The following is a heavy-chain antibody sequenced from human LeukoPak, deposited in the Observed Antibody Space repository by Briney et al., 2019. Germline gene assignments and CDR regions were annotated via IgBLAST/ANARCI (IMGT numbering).Heavy chain of an antibody. CDR3: GRGQPSYSSSIDY. CDR2: IRYDGGNK. D-gene: IGHD6-6*01. J-gene: IGHJ4*02. Sequence: GGSLRLSCAASGFIFSSYGMHWVRQAPGKGLEGVAFIRYDGGNKYYADSVKGRFTISRDNSKNTLYLQMNSLRAEDTAVYYCGRGQPSYSSSIDYWGQGTLVTVSS. CDR1: GFIFSSYG. V-gene: IGHV3-33*08.